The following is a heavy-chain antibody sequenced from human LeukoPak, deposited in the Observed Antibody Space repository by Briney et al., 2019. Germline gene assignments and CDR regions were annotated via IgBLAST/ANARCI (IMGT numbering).Heavy chain of an antibody. CDR1: GFTFDDYA. J-gene: IGHJ4*02. CDR2: ISWNSGSI. D-gene: IGHD5-18*01. CDR3: AKDIFKTAIDPFDY. Sequence: GGSLRLSCAASGFTFDDYAMHWVRQAPGKGLEWVSGISWNSGSIGYADSVKGRFTISRDNAKNSLYLQMNRLRAEDTALYYCAKDIFKTAIDPFDYWGQGTLVAVSS. V-gene: IGHV3-9*01.